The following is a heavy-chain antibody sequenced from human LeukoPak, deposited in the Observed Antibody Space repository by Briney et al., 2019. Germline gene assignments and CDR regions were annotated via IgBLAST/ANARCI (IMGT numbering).Heavy chain of an antibody. CDR1: GGTFSSYA. J-gene: IGHJ4*02. D-gene: IGHD6-6*01. CDR2: IISIFGTA. Sequence: RASVKVSCKASGGTFSSYAISWVRQAPGQGLEWMGGIISIFGTANYAQKFQGRVTITADESTSTAYMELSSLRSEDTAVYYCAGSSRDAYDYWGQGTLVTVSS. CDR3: AGSSRDAYDY. V-gene: IGHV1-69*13.